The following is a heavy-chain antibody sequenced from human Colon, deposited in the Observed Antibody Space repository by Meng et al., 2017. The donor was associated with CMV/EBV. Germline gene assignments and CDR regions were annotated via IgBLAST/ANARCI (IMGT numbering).Heavy chain of an antibody. J-gene: IGHJ4*02. D-gene: IGHD4-11*01. Sequence: GASLKISCEGSGFTFRTAWMNWVRQAPGKGLEWVGRIKTKDEGDTTTYAEPVKGRFTMSRDDSQNTVYLQMNSLTSEDTGVYYCLTRPRDSDFHFWGQGTLVTVSS. CDR3: LTRPRDSDFHF. CDR2: IKTKDEGDTT. V-gene: IGHV3-15*06. CDR1: GFTFRTAW.